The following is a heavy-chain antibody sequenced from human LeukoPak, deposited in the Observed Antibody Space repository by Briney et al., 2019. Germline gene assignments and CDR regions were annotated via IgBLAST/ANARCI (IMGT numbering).Heavy chain of an antibody. CDR3: ARRHYYDSSGYPY. CDR1: GYSFSSYW. Sequence: GESLKISCKGSGYSFSSYWIVWVRQMPGKGLEWMGIIYPGDSDTRYSPSFQGQVTISADKSISTAYLQWSSLKASDTAMYYCARRHYYDSSGYPYWGQGTLVTVSS. V-gene: IGHV5-51*01. J-gene: IGHJ4*02. CDR2: IYPGDSDT. D-gene: IGHD3-22*01.